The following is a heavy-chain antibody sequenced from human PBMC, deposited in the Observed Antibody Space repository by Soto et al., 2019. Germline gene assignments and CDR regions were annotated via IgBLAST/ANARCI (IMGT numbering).Heavy chain of an antibody. CDR2: IYHSGST. Sequence: PSGTLSLSCAVSGGSITRSNWWSWVRQPPGKGLEWIGEIYHSGSTNYNPSLKSRVTISVDKSKNQFSLKLSSVTAADTAVYYCARVSGSYYYGMDVWGQGTTVT. J-gene: IGHJ6*02. CDR1: GGSITRSNW. CDR3: ARVSGSYYYGMDV. V-gene: IGHV4-4*02.